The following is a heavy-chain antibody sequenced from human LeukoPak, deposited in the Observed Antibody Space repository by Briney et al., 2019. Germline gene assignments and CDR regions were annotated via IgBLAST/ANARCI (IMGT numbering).Heavy chain of an antibody. CDR2: VDPEDGET. J-gene: IGHJ6*03. Sequence: ASVKVSCKVSGYTFTDYYMHWVQQAPGKGLEWMGLVDPEDGETIYAEKFQGRVTITADTSTDTAYMELSSLRSEDTAVYYCATDSGAARPYYYYYYMDVWAKGPRSPSP. CDR1: GYTFTDYY. CDR3: ATDSGAARPYYYYYYMDV. V-gene: IGHV1-69-2*01. D-gene: IGHD6-6*01.